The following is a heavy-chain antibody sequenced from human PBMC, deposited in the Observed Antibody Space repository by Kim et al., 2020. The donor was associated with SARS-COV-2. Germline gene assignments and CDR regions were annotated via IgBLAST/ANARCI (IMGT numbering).Heavy chain of an antibody. CDR2: ISGSGSTT. V-gene: IGHV3-23*01. CDR3: AKKLASGYYPFDY. Sequence: GGSLRLSCAASGFTFSSYTMTWVRQAPGKGLEWVSGISGSGSTTNYADSVKGRFTISRDNSKSTLYLQMNSLRAEDTAVYYCAKKLASGYYPFDYLGQGT. D-gene: IGHD3-22*01. CDR1: GFTFSSYT. J-gene: IGHJ4*02.